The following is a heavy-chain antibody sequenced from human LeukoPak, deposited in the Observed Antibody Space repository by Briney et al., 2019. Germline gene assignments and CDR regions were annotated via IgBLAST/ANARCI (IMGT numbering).Heavy chain of an antibody. CDR3: ARQTGVYYYMDV. V-gene: IGHV4-59*01. Sequence: SETLSLTCTVSGASSSSYYWSWIRRPPGKGLEWIGYIYYRGSANYNPSLKSRVTISVDTSKNQISLRLTSVSAADTAVYYCARQTGVYYYMDVWGKGTTVTVSS. CDR2: IYYRGSA. J-gene: IGHJ6*03. CDR1: GASSSSYY. D-gene: IGHD3-10*01.